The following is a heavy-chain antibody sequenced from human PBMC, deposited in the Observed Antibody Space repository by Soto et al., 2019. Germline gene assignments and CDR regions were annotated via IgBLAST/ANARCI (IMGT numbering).Heavy chain of an antibody. V-gene: IGHV3-43*01. CDR2: ISWDGGST. CDR1: GFTFDDYT. Sequence: GGSLRLSCAASGFTFDDYTMHWVRQAPGKGLEWVSLISWDGGSTYYADSVKGRFTISRDNSKNSLYLQMNSLRTEDTALYYCATRAYYYDSSGYFDYWGQGTLVTVSS. CDR3: ATRAYYYDSSGYFDY. D-gene: IGHD3-22*01. J-gene: IGHJ4*02.